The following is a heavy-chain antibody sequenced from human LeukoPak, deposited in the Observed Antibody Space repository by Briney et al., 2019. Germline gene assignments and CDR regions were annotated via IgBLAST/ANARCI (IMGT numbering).Heavy chain of an antibody. Sequence: GGSLRLSCAASGFTFRSYWMYWVRQAPGKGLVWVSRINSDGRTTTYADSVRGRFTISRDNAKNMLFLEMNSLRAEDTAVYYCARGDIAVADTFPFDYWGQGTLVTVSS. J-gene: IGHJ4*02. V-gene: IGHV3-74*01. CDR2: INSDGRTT. D-gene: IGHD6-19*01. CDR3: ARGDIAVADTFPFDY. CDR1: GFTFRSYW.